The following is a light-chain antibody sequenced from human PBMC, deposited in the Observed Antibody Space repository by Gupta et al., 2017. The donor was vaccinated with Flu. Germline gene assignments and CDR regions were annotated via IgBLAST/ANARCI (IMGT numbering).Light chain of an antibody. CDR1: GWGGEY. J-gene: IGLJ3*02. Sequence: GKTATITCSGNGWGGEYGSWQQQRPGQYLVLVIDKDRKRAAGIRGRFSGSGAGTTATLTISGTQARDEDDYYWQAWDNSNWVFGGGTKLTVL. V-gene: IGLV3-1*01. CDR3: QAWDNSNWV. CDR2: KDR.